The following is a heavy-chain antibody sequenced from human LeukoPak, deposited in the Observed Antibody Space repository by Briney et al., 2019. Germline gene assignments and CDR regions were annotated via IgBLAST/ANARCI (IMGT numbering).Heavy chain of an antibody. V-gene: IGHV1-18*01. CDR1: GYTFTSYG. J-gene: IGHJ5*02. CDR2: ISAYNGNT. Sequence: APVKVSCKASGYTFTSYGISWVRQAPGQGLEWMGWISAYNGNTNYAQKLQGRVTMTTDTSTSTAYMELRSLRSDDTAVYYCARESTMVPTPYNWFDPWGQGTLVTVSS. CDR3: ARESTMVPTPYNWFDP. D-gene: IGHD3-10*01.